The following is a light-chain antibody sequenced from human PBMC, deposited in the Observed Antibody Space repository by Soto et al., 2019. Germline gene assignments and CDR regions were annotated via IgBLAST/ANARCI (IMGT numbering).Light chain of an antibody. CDR3: CSYAGSSTS. CDR2: EGS. CDR1: SSDVGSYNL. Sequence: QSALTQPASVSGSPGQSITISCTGTSSDVGSYNLVSWYQQHPGKAPKLMIYEGSKRPSGVSNRLSGSKSGNTASLTISGLQAEDEADYYCCSYAGSSTSFGGGTKLTVL. J-gene: IGLJ2*01. V-gene: IGLV2-23*01.